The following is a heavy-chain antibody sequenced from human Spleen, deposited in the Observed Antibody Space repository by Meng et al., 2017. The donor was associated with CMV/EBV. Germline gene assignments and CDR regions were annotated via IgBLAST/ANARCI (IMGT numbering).Heavy chain of an antibody. J-gene: IGHJ4*02. CDR3: AKEAAYEYYFDY. D-gene: IGHD5-12*01. Sequence: GGSLRLSCAASGFTFSSYGMHWVRQAPGKGLEWVALIRYDGSKKWYADSVKGRFAISRDNSKNTLFLQINSLRTEDTAVYYCAKEAAYEYYFDYWGQGTLVTVSS. CDR1: GFTFSSYG. CDR2: IRYDGSKK. V-gene: IGHV3-30*02.